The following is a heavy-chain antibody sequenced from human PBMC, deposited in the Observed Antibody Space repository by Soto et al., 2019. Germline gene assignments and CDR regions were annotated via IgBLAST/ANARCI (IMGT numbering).Heavy chain of an antibody. D-gene: IGHD1-20*01. CDR1: EFTFDKYY. CDR2: IKPDGSEQ. J-gene: IGHJ6*02. Sequence: GALRLSCAASEFTFDKYYMTWVRQAPGKGPEWVANIKPDGSEQYYVDSVKGRFTISRDNANNSLYLQMNSLRAEDTAVYFCARGNWNYYYGFDVWGQGTTVTVSS. CDR3: ARGNWNYYYGFDV. V-gene: IGHV3-7*01.